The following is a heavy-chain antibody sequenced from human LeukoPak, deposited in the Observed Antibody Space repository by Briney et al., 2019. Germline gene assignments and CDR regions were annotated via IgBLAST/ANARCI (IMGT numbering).Heavy chain of an antibody. D-gene: IGHD6-19*01. Sequence: GGSLRLSCEASGFTFSSYAMSWVRQAPGKRLEWVSGISGSGGSTYYADSVKGRFTISRDNSKNTLYLQMNSLRAEDTAVYYCAKGYLAVAGTFDYWGQGTLVTVSS. CDR1: GFTFSSYA. J-gene: IGHJ4*02. CDR2: ISGSGGST. CDR3: AKGYLAVAGTFDY. V-gene: IGHV3-23*01.